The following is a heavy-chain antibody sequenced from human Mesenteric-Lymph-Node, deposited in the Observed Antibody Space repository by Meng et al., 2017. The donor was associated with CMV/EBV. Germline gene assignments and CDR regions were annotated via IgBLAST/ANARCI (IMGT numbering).Heavy chain of an antibody. CDR2: INPNSGDT. CDR3: ARDWWGLRAWFDP. CDR1: GYTFTSYY. V-gene: IGHV1-2*02. J-gene: IGHJ5*02. D-gene: IGHD1-26*01. Sequence: ASVKVSCKASGYTFTSYYMHWVRQAPGQGLEWMGWINPNSGDTTYARKFQGRVTMTRDTSINTAYLELRGLTSDDTGVYYCARDWWGLRAWFDPWGQGTLVTVSS.